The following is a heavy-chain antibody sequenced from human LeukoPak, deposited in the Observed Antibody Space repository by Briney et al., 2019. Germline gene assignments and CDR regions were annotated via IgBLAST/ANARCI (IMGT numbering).Heavy chain of an antibody. CDR1: VYTFTGYY. CDR2: INPNSGGT. J-gene: IGHJ5*02. D-gene: IGHD3-22*01. Sequence: ASVKVSCKASVYTFTGYYMHWVRQAPGQGLEWMGWINPNSGGTNYAQKFQGRVTMTRDTSISTDYMELSRLRSDDTAVYYCARGVRYYDSSGYYQRFDPWGQGTLVTVSS. CDR3: ARGVRYYDSSGYYQRFDP. V-gene: IGHV1-2*02.